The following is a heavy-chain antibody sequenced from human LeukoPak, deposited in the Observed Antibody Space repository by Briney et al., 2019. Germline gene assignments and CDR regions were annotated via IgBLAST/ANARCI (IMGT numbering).Heavy chain of an antibody. J-gene: IGHJ4*02. CDR2: IYYSGST. D-gene: IGHD1-26*01. CDR1: GGSISSGDYY. CDR3: ARAYTTYSGSYYFDY. Sequence: SQTLSLTCTVSGGSISSGDYYWSWIRQPPGKGLEGIGNIYYSGSTYYNPSLKRRVTISVDTSKNQFSLKLSSVTAADTAVYYCARAYTTYSGSYYFDYWGQGTLVTVSS. V-gene: IGHV4-30-4*08.